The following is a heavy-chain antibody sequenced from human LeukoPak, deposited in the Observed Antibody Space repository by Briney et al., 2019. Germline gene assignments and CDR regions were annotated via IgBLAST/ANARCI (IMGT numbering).Heavy chain of an antibody. CDR3: SRAEYSTSTRKHSFDR. CDR2: ITLSGTYT. J-gene: IGHJ4*02. Sequence: PGGSLRLSCAASEFTFSAYSMNWVRQAPGKGLEWVSSITLSGTYTYYADSVKGRFSISRDNAKSSLYLQMNSLGADDTAVYYCSRAEYSTSTRKHSFDRWGQGTLVTASS. CDR1: EFTFSAYS. D-gene: IGHD6-6*01. V-gene: IGHV3-21*01.